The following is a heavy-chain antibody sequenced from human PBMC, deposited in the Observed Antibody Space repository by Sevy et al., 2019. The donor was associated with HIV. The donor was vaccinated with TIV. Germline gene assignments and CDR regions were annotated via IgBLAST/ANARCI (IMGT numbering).Heavy chain of an antibody. CDR1: GGSISSGGYY. Sequence: SETLSLTCTVSGGSISSGGYYWSWIRQHPGQGLEWIGYIYCSGSTYYNPSLKSRVTISVDTSKNQFSLKLSSVTAAETAVYYCARELYYYDSSGPQGYFDYWGQGTLVTVSS. CDR2: IYCSGST. V-gene: IGHV4-31*03. CDR3: ARELYYYDSSGPQGYFDY. D-gene: IGHD3-22*01. J-gene: IGHJ4*02.